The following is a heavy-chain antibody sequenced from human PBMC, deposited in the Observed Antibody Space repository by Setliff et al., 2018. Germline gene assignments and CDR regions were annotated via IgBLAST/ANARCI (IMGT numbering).Heavy chain of an antibody. J-gene: IGHJ4*02. V-gene: IGHV4-59*12. CDR3: ARGRYFESSSYYFPFDY. CDR1: GASINRDY. D-gene: IGHD3-22*01. Sequence: SETLSLTCSVSGASINRDYWNWIRQPPGKGLEWIGYIHYSGSTNYNPSLKSRVTISIDSSKNQMSLRMTSVTAADTAVYYCARGRYFESSSYYFPFDYWGLGTLVTVSS. CDR2: IHYSGST.